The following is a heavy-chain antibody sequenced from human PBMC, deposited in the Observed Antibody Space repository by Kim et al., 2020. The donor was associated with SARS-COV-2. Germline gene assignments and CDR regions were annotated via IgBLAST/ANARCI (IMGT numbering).Heavy chain of an antibody. V-gene: IGHV1-69*13. Sequence: SVKVSCKASGGTFSSYAISWVRQAPGQGLEWMGGIIPIFGTANYAQKFQGRVTITADESTSTAYMELSSLRSEDTAVYYCARGGYSLRLYYYYGMDVWGPGTTVTGSS. J-gene: IGHJ6*02. D-gene: IGHD5-18*01. CDR1: GGTFSSYA. CDR3: ARGGYSLRLYYYYGMDV. CDR2: IIPIFGTA.